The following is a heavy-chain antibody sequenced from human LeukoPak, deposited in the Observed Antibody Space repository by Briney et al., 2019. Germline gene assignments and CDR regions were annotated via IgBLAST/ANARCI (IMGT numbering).Heavy chain of an antibody. CDR3: AKSPARLTLVVTPDYFDY. CDR1: GFTFSSYA. Sequence: PGGSLRLSCAPSGFTFSSYAMSWVRQAPGKGLEWVSAISGSGGSTYYADSVKGRFTISRYNSKNTLYLQMNSLRAEDTAVYYCAKSPARLTLVVTPDYFDYWGQGTLVTVSS. CDR2: ISGSGGST. V-gene: IGHV3-23*01. J-gene: IGHJ4*02. D-gene: IGHD4-23*01.